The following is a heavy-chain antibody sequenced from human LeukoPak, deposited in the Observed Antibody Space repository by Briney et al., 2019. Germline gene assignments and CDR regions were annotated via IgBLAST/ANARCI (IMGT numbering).Heavy chain of an antibody. CDR1: GFTFTTYT. CDR2: ITGNGGST. J-gene: IGHJ4*02. CDR3: ARERNYYYFDY. D-gene: IGHD1-7*01. Sequence: PGGSLRLSCAASGFTFTTYTMPWVRQAPGKGLEYVSAITGNGGSTYYADSVKGRFTISRDNSKNTLYLQLGSLRDEDMAVYYCARERNYYYFDYWGQGTLVTVSS. V-gene: IGHV3-64*02.